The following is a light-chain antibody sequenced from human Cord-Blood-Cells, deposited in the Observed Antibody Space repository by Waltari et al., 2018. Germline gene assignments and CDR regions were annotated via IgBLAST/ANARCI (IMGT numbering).Light chain of an antibody. J-gene: IGKJ3*01. CDR2: DAS. V-gene: IGKV1-13*02. CDR3: QQFNSYPFT. Sequence: DRVTITCRASQGISSALAWYQQKPGKAPKLLIYDASSFESGVPSRFSGSGSGTDLTLTISSLQPEDFATYYCQQFNSYPFTFGPGTKVDIK. CDR1: QGISSA.